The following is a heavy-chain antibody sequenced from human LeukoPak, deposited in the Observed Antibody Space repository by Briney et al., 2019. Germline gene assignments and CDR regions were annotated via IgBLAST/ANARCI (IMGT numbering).Heavy chain of an antibody. D-gene: IGHD3-10*01. CDR1: GFTFSSYD. CDR2: IGTAGDT. Sequence: PGGSLRLSCAASGFTFSSYDMHWVRQATGKGLEWVSAIGTAGDTYYPGSVKGRFTISRENAKNSLYLQMNSLRAADTAVYYCAREGVYGSGAESLYGMDVWGQGTTVTVSS. CDR3: AREGVYGSGAESLYGMDV. J-gene: IGHJ6*02. V-gene: IGHV3-13*01.